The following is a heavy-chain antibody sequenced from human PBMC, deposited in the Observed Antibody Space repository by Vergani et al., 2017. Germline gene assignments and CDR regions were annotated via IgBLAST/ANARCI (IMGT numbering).Heavy chain of an antibody. CDR1: GGSISSGGYY. D-gene: IGHD3-3*01. V-gene: IGHV4-31*03. Sequence: QVQLQESGPGLVKPSQTLSLTCTVSGGSISSGGYYWSWIRQHPGKGLEWIGYIDYSGSTYYNPSLKSRVTISVDTSKNQFSLNLSSVTAADTAVYYCARVGALDFWTHYYYYYMDVWGKGTTVTVSS. CDR3: ARVGALDFWTHYYYYYMDV. J-gene: IGHJ6*03. CDR2: IDYSGST.